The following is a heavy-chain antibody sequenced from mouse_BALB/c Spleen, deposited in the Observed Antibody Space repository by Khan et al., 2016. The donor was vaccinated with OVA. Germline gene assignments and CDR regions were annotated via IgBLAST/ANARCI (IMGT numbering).Heavy chain of an antibody. J-gene: IGHJ3*01. V-gene: IGHV9-3-1*01. D-gene: IGHD2-1*01. CDR3: ARSNGNYWVAY. Sequence: QIQLVQSGPELKKPGETVKISCRAAGYTFTNYGMNWVKQAPGQGLEWMGWINTYIGEPTYADDFKGRFAFSLETSASTAYLQINNLTNEDTATDCGARSNGNYWVAYWGQGTLVTVSA. CDR1: GYTFTNYG. CDR2: INTYIGEP.